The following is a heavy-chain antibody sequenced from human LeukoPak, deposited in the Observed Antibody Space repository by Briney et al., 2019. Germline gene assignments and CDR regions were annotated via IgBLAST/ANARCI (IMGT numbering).Heavy chain of an antibody. CDR1: GGSISSSSYY. CDR3: ARLTLDRYGDPYYYYYGMDV. V-gene: IGHV4-39*01. CDR2: IYYSGST. Sequence: SETLSLTCTVSGGSISSSSYYWSWIRQPPGKGLEWIGSIYYSGSTYYNPSLKSRVTISVDTSKNQFSLKLSSVTAADTAVYYCARLTLDRYGDPYYYYYGMDVWGQGTTVTVSS. D-gene: IGHD4-17*01. J-gene: IGHJ6*02.